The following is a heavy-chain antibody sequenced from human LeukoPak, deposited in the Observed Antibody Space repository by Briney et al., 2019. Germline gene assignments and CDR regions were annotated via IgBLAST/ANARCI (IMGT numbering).Heavy chain of an antibody. CDR2: INHSGST. D-gene: IGHD3-22*01. Sequence: PSETLSLTCAVYGGSFSGYYWSWIRQPPGKGLEWIGEINHSGSTNYNPSLKSRVTISVDTSKNQFSLKLSSVTAADTAVYYCARGGYYDSSGYYYFSFPIAAFDIWGQGTMVTVSS. J-gene: IGHJ3*02. CDR3: ARGGYYDSSGYYYFSFPIAAFDI. CDR1: GGSFSGYY. V-gene: IGHV4-34*01.